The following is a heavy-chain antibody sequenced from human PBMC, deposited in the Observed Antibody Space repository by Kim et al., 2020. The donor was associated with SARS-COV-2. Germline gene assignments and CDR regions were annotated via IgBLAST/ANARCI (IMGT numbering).Heavy chain of an antibody. CDR1: GFTSSAYD. D-gene: IGHD3-16*01. CDR3: VRDRMGGAFDM. V-gene: IGHV3-48*02. CDR2: ITKSSTTI. J-gene: IGHJ3*02. Sequence: GGSLRLSCATSGFTSSAYDMNWVRQAPGKGLEWLSFITKSSTTIYYADSVEGRFTISRDNAKNSLFLQMNSLRDEDTALHFCVRDRMGGAFDMWGQGTMGTVSS.